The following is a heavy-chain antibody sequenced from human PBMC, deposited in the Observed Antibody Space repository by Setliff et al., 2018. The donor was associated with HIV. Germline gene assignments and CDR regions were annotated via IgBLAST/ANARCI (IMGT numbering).Heavy chain of an antibody. V-gene: IGHV4-59*01. Sequence: SETLSLTCTVSGDSINYKYWSWIRQSPGKGLEWIGYIYYSGSTNYNPSLKSRVTISVDTSKNQFSLTLISVTAADTAVYFCARGRTYDSSGYIGNWFDPWGQGTLVTVSS. J-gene: IGHJ5*02. CDR3: ARGRTYDSSGYIGNWFDP. CDR1: GDSINYKY. D-gene: IGHD3-22*01. CDR2: IYYSGST.